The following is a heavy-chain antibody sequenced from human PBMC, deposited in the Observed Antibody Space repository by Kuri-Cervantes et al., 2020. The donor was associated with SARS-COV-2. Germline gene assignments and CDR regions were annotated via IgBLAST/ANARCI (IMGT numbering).Heavy chain of an antibody. J-gene: IGHJ1*01. Sequence: GESLKTSCAASGFTVSSNYMSWVRQAPGKGLEWGSVIYSGGSTYYADSVKGRFTISRDNSKNTLYLQMNSLRAEDTAVYYCARDGIRWFRFQHWGQGTLVTVSS. D-gene: IGHD4-23*01. CDR1: GFTVSSNY. CDR3: ARDGIRWFRFQH. V-gene: IGHV3-53*01. CDR2: IYSGGST.